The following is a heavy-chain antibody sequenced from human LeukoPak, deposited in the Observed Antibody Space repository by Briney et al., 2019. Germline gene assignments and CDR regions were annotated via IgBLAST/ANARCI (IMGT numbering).Heavy chain of an antibody. CDR2: RKQDGSEK. Sequence: GGSLRLSSAASGVTFSSYWMGWVRQAPGRGLEWVANRKQDGSEKYNVDSVKGRFTISRDNAKNSLYLQMNSLRAEDTAVYYCARDYGYYYGSGSYFQSPYYMDVWGKGTTVTVSS. CDR3: ARDYGYYYGSGSYFQSPYYMDV. CDR1: GVTFSSYW. V-gene: IGHV3-7*01. D-gene: IGHD3-10*01. J-gene: IGHJ6*03.